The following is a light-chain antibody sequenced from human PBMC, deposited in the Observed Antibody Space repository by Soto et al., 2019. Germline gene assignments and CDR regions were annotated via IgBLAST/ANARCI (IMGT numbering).Light chain of an antibody. CDR1: QNIYTY. CDR3: QQSYRSPYT. Sequence: DIQMTQSPSSLSASVGDRVTVTCRASQNIYTYLNWYQQKPGKAPKLLIYGASSLQSGVPLRFSGGGSRTEFTLTISSLQSEDYATYYCQQSYRSPYTFGQGTKLEIK. J-gene: IGKJ2*01. CDR2: GAS. V-gene: IGKV1-39*01.